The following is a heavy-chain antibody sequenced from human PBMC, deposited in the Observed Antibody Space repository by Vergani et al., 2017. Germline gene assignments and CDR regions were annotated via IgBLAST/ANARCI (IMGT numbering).Heavy chain of an antibody. CDR2: IYGGGST. D-gene: IGHD3-3*01. CDR1: GFTVSSNY. Sequence: EVQLVETGGGLIQPGGSLRLSCAASGFTVSSNYMSWVRQAPGKGLEWVSVIYGGGSTYYADSVKGRFTISRDNSKNTLYLQMNSLRAEDTAVYYCARPTYYDFWSGLGYWGQGTLVTVSS. J-gene: IGHJ4*02. V-gene: IGHV3-53*02. CDR3: ARPTYYDFWSGLGY.